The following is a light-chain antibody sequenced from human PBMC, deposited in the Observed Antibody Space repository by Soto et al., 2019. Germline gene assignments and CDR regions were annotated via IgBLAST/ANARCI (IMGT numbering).Light chain of an antibody. CDR3: QAWDSSTVV. CDR2: QNC. Sequence: SYELTQPPSVSVSPGQTASITCSGDKLGDKYSCWYQQKPGQSPVLVIYQNCKRTSGIPERFSGSNSGNTATLTISGTQAMDEADYYCQAWDSSTVVFGGGTKLTVL. V-gene: IGLV3-1*01. J-gene: IGLJ2*01. CDR1: KLGDKY.